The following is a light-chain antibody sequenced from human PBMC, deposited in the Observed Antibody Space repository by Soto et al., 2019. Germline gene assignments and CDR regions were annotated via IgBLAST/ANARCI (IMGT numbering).Light chain of an antibody. CDR2: EGT. J-gene: IGLJ1*01. V-gene: IGLV2-23*01. Sequence: QSALTQPASVSGFLGQSITMSCTGSSSDVGTFNLVSWFQQHPGKAPKLLIFEGTKRPSGVSDRFSGSKSGNTASPTISGLQAEDEADYHCCSYAGTRTSWVFGTGTKLTVL. CDR1: SSDVGTFNL. CDR3: CSYAGTRTSWV.